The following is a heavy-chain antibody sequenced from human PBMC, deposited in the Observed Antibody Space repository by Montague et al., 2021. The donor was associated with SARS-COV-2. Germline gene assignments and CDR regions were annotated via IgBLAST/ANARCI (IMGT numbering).Heavy chain of an antibody. D-gene: IGHD6-19*01. V-gene: IGHV4-4*02. CDR1: GGSIGSSNW. CDR3: ARVDGSGWFGYYYYGMDV. CDR2: IYHSGST. J-gene: IGHJ6*02. Sequence: SETLSLTCAVSGGSIGSSNWWSWVRQPPGKGLEWIGEIYHSGSTKYNPSLRSRVTISVDKSKNQFSLKLSSVTAADTAVYYCARVDGSGWFGYYYYGMDVWGQRATVTVSS.